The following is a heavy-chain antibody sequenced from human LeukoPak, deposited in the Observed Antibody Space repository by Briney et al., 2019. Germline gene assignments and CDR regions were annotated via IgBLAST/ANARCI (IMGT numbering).Heavy chain of an antibody. V-gene: IGHV3-11*04. Sequence: PGGSLRLSSAASGFTFSDYYMSWIRQAPGKGLEWVSSISGSGSTKYYADSVSGRFTISRDNGKNSLYLQMNSLRAEDTAVYYCARGMDYSKFVDYWGQGTLVTVSS. D-gene: IGHD4-11*01. CDR2: ISGSGSTK. CDR1: GFTFSDYY. CDR3: ARGMDYSKFVDY. J-gene: IGHJ4*02.